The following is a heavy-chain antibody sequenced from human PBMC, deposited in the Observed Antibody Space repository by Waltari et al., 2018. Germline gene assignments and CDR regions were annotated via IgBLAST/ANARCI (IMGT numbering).Heavy chain of an antibody. D-gene: IGHD6-6*01. V-gene: IGHV4-39*01. J-gene: IGHJ4*02. CDR3: ASSSIAAPGPDY. CDR1: GGSISSSSYY. Sequence: QLQLQESGPGLVKPSETLSLTCTVSGGSISSSSYYWGWIRQPPGKGLEWIGSIYYSGSTYSNPSLKSRVTISVDTSKNQFSLKLSSVTAADTAVYYCASSSIAAPGPDYWGQGTLVTVSS. CDR2: IYYSGST.